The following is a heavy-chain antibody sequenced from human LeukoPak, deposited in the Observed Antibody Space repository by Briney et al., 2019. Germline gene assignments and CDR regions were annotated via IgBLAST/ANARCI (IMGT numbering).Heavy chain of an antibody. CDR3: AREVNRKYSSSSGQYYLYYYGMDV. D-gene: IGHD6-6*01. CDR2: INPNGGGT. J-gene: IGHJ6*02. Sequence: GASVKVSCKASGYTFTGYYMHWVRQAPGQGLEWMGWINPNGGGTNYAQKFQGRVTMTTDTSTSTVYMEVRSLRSDDTAVYYCAREVNRKYSSSSGQYYLYYYGMDVWGQGTTVPVSS. V-gene: IGHV1-2*02. CDR1: GYTFTGYY.